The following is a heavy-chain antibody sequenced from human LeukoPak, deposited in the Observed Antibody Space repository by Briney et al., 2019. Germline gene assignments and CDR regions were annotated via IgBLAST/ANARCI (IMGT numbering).Heavy chain of an antibody. V-gene: IGHV1-18*01. D-gene: IGHD4-23*01. Sequence: ASVKVSCKASGYTFTNYGISWVRQAPGQGLEWMGWISGYNGNTNYAQKFQGRVTMTRDTSITTAYMELSRLRSDDTAVYYCARDRAEYGGNSLGYWGQGTLVTVSS. CDR1: GYTFTNYG. J-gene: IGHJ4*02. CDR3: ARDRAEYGGNSLGY. CDR2: ISGYNGNT.